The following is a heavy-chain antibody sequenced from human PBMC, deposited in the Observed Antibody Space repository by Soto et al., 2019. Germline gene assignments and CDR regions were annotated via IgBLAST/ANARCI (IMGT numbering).Heavy chain of an antibody. CDR3: ARCVRHLPFDGGFGLDV. J-gene: IGHJ6*02. CDR2: VSYSGIT. V-gene: IGHV4-31*02. D-gene: IGHD6-25*01. Sequence: VHLQESAPGLRKPSPIMPLPCIFFGGSIGSGGNYCHWSRHRTGRVLVWIGIVSYSGITYHTPSLEGRLSMSVDTSQNQFSLRLTSVTAADTAVYYCARCVRHLPFDGGFGLDVRGQGTTVSVS. CDR1: GGSIGSGGNY.